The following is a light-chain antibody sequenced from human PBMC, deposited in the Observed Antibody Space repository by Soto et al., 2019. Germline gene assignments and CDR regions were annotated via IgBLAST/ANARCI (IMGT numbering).Light chain of an antibody. V-gene: IGKV3-20*01. CDR3: QQYGSSSWT. Sequence: EIVLTQSPGTLSLSPGERATLSCRASQSVSSTYLAWYQQQPGQAPRLLIYGASNRATGIPDRFSGSGSGTDFTLTISRLEPEDFAVYYCQQYGSSSWTFGQGTKGEIK. CDR2: GAS. J-gene: IGKJ1*01. CDR1: QSVSSTY.